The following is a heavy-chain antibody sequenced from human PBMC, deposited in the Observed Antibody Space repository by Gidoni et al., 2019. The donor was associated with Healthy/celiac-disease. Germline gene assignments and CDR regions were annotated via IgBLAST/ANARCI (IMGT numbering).Heavy chain of an antibody. CDR3: AKRMTTVTPGPFDI. J-gene: IGHJ3*02. Sequence: QVQLQQWGAGLLKPSETLSINCAVYGGSFSGYYWSWIRQPPGKGLEWIGEINHSGSTNYNPSLKIRVTISVDTSKNQFSLKLSSVTAADTAVYYCAKRMTTVTPGPFDIWGQGTMVTVSS. CDR1: GGSFSGYY. D-gene: IGHD4-17*01. CDR2: INHSGST. V-gene: IGHV4-34*01.